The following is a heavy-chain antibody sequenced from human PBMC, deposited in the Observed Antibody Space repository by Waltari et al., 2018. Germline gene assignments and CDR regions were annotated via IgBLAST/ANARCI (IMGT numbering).Heavy chain of an antibody. CDR3: ARGFLSCGWSNNWFDP. Sequence: QVQLQQWGAGLLKPSETMSLTCAVYGGSFSGYYWSWIRQPPGKGLEWIGEINRSGSTNYSPSLKSRVTISLDTSKNQFSLKLSSVTAADTAVYYCARGFLSCGWSNNWFDPWGQGTLVTVSS. J-gene: IGHJ5*02. D-gene: IGHD6-19*01. CDR1: GGSFSGYY. CDR2: INRSGST. V-gene: IGHV4-34*01.